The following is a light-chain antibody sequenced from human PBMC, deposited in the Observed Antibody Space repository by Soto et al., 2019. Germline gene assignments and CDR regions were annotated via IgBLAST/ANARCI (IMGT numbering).Light chain of an antibody. CDR3: QQTYSTPYT. Sequence: IHMTQSPSSLSASVGDRVTISCRASQRITTYLNWYQQKPGEAPKLLISTSGTLQRGVPSRFSGSGSGTDFTLTSTSLQLADFATYFCQQTYSTPYTFGQGTQLEIK. CDR1: QRITTY. CDR2: TSG. V-gene: IGKV1-39*01. J-gene: IGKJ2*01.